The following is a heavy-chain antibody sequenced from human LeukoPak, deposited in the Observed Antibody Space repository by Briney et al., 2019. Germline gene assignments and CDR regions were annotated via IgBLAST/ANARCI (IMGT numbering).Heavy chain of an antibody. J-gene: IGHJ4*02. CDR1: GFTFSSYE. D-gene: IGHD3-10*01. V-gene: IGHV3-48*03. CDR3: ARVPWGRELLSCYYFDY. CDR2: ISSSGNTI. Sequence: PGGSLRLSCAASGFTFSSYEMNWVRQAPGKGLEWVSYISSSGNTIYYADSVKGRFTISRDNAKNSLYLQMNSLRAEDTAVYYCARVPWGRELLSCYYFDYWGQGTLVTVSS.